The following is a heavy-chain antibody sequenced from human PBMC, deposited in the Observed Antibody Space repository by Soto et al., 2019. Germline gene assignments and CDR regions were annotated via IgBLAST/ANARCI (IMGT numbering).Heavy chain of an antibody. D-gene: IGHD2-2*01. CDR2: IYWDDDK. Sequence: SGPTLVNPTQTLTLTCTFSGFSLSTSGVGVGWIRQPPGKALEWLALIYWDDDKRYSPSLKSRLTITKDTSKNQVVLTMTNMDPVDTATYYCAHRRGKGTIVVVPAANDAFEIWGQGTMVTVSS. CDR3: AHRRGKGTIVVVPAANDAFEI. CDR1: GFSLSTSGVG. V-gene: IGHV2-5*02. J-gene: IGHJ3*02.